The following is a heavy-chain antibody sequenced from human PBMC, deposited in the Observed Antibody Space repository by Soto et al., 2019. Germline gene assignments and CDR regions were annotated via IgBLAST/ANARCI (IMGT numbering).Heavy chain of an antibody. CDR1: GYSFTTYW. V-gene: IGHV5-51*01. Sequence: PGESLKISCKGSGYSFTTYWIGLVRQMPGKGLEWMGVIYPGDSDTRSSPSFQGKVTISVDMSISTAYLQWSSLKASDTAMYYCARQGDDDDRDSFGYWGQGTLVTVS. CDR2: IYPGDSDT. CDR3: ARQGDDDDRDSFGY. J-gene: IGHJ4*02. D-gene: IGHD3-22*01.